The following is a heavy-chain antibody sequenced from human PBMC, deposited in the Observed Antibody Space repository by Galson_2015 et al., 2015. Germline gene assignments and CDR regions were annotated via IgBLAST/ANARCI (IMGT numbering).Heavy chain of an antibody. J-gene: IGHJ3*02. Sequence: DTRYSPSFQGQVTISADKSISTAYLQWSSLKASDTAMYYCARHFIPIQLHNAFDIWGQGTMVTVSS. V-gene: IGHV5-51*01. CDR2: DT. D-gene: IGHD5-18*01. CDR3: ARHFIPIQLHNAFDI.